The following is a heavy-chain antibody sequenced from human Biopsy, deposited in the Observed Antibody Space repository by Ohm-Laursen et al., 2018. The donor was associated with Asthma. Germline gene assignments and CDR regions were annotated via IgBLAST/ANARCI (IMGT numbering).Heavy chain of an antibody. Sequence: SETLSLTCTVSGDSISTTSYSWGWIRQPPGKGLEWIGSLHYGGGPFYSPSLKIRVTISVDTSKNQFSLKLSSLTAADTSVYYCARQRTIFGRVIIPDWFDPWGQGTLVTVSS. J-gene: IGHJ5*02. D-gene: IGHD3-3*01. CDR2: LHYGGGP. V-gene: IGHV4-39*01. CDR3: ARQRTIFGRVIIPDWFDP. CDR1: GDSISTTSYS.